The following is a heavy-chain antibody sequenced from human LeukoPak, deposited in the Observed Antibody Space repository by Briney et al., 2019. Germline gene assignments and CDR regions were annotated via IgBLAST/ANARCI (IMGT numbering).Heavy chain of an antibody. CDR3: AKEGGSGLYYFDY. D-gene: IGHD6-19*01. CDR1: GFSFSSHG. V-gene: IGHV3-23*01. Sequence: PGGSLRLSCAASGFSFSSHGMSWVRQAPGKGLEWASGIIGGAGSTYYADSVKGRFTISGDNSKNTLYLQMNSLRAEDTAVYYCAKEGGSGLYYFDYWGQGTLVTVSS. CDR2: IIGGAGST. J-gene: IGHJ4*02.